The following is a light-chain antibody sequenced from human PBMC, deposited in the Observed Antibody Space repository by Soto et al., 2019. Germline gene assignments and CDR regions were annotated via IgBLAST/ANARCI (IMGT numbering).Light chain of an antibody. CDR1: NSDVGTHNL. CDR3: CSYALL. V-gene: IGLV2-23*01. CDR2: EGT. J-gene: IGLJ1*01. Sequence: QSVLTQPASVSGSPGQSITISCTGTNSDVGTHNLVSWYQQHPGKAPKLIIYEGTKRPSGVSNRFSGSKSGNTASLTISGLQAKDEADYYCCSYALLFGTGPKVTVL.